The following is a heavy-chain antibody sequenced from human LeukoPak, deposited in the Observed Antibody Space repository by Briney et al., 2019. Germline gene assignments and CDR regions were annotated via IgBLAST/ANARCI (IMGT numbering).Heavy chain of an antibody. CDR1: GYTFTGYY. CDR2: INPNSGGT. D-gene: IGHD3-22*01. J-gene: IGHJ4*02. V-gene: IGHV1-2*02. CDR3: ARSNNYYDSGGSLT. Sequence: ASVKVSCKASGYTFTGYYMHWVRQAPGQGLEWMGWINPNSGGTNYAQKFQGRVTMTRDTSISTAYMELSRLRSDDTAVYYCARSNNYYDSGGSLTWGQGTLVTVSS.